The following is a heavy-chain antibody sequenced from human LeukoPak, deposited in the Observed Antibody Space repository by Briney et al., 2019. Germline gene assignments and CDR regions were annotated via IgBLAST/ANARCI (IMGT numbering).Heavy chain of an antibody. D-gene: IGHD3-10*01. V-gene: IGHV1-2*06. CDR1: GYTFTGYY. Sequence: GPSVKVSCKASGYTFTGYYMPWGRQAPGQGHELMGRISPNSGGTNYAQKFQGRGTMTRDTSISTAYMELSRLRSDDTAVYYCARDRYGDRSFGDYWGQGTLVTVSS. J-gene: IGHJ4*02. CDR2: ISPNSGGT. CDR3: ARDRYGDRSFGDY.